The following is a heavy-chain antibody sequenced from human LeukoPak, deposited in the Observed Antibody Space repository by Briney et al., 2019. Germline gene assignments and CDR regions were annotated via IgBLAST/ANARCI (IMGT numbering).Heavy chain of an antibody. CDR2: IYYSGST. J-gene: IGHJ6*02. Sequence: PSETLSLTCTVSGGSISSISYYWGWIRQPPGKGLEWIGSIYYSGSTYYNPSLKSRVTISVDTSKNQFSLKLSSVTAADTAVYYCARERVHPYYYYGMDVWGQGTTVTVSS. V-gene: IGHV4-39*07. CDR1: GGSISSISYY. CDR3: ARERVHPYYYYGMDV. D-gene: IGHD3-10*01.